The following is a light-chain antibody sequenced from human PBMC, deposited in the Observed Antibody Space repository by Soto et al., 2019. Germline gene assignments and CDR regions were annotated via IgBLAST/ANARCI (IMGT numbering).Light chain of an antibody. V-gene: IGKV3-20*01. CDR3: QQYEGSPLT. Sequence: EIVLTQSPGTLSLSPGDRGTLSCRASQSVSSHLAWYQQKPGQAPRLLIYGGSSRATGIPDRFSGSGSGTDFTLAISRLEPEDFAVYYCQQYEGSPLTFGGGTKVDIK. CDR2: GGS. J-gene: IGKJ4*01. CDR1: QSVSSH.